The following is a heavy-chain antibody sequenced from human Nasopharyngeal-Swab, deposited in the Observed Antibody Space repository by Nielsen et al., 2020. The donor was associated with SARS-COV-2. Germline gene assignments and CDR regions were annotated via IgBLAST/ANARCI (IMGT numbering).Heavy chain of an antibody. J-gene: IGHJ6*02. CDR2: IYYSGST. CDR3: ARGSGSYYYAMDV. V-gene: IGHV4-59*01. CDR1: GGSISGYY. Sequence: SETLSLTCTVSGGSISGYYWSWIRQPPGKGLEWIGYIYYSGSTNYNPSLKSRVTISVDPSKTQFSLNLNSVTAADTAVYYCARGSGSYYYAMDVWGQGTTVTVSS. D-gene: IGHD6-19*01.